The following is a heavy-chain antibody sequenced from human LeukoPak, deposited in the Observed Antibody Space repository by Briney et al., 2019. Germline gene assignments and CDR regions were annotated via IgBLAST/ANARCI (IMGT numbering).Heavy chain of an antibody. CDR1: GGPNNNYY. V-gene: IGHV4-59*01. CDR2: IYHSGRT. Sequence: SETLSLTCSVSGGPNNNYYWIWMRQPPGKGLECIGYIYHSGRTNFNPSLMSRVPISVDRCKNQFSLNLRCVTAADTAVYYCARGRHGYTFYFESGGQGILVTVSS. J-gene: IGHJ4*02. CDR3: ARGRHGYTFYFES. D-gene: IGHD5-24*01.